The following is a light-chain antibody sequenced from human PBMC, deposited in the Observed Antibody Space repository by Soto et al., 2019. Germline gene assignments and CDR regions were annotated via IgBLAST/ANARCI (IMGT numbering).Light chain of an antibody. V-gene: IGKV3-20*01. CDR2: DAT. Sequence: ENVLTQSQYTLFLSPGERAFLSCRASRGVNSNFLAWYQWNPGQAPRLLIYDATDRANGIPDRFSGSGSGTDFTLTISRLEPEDSAVYYCQQYGSSPGTFGQGTKVEIK. CDR1: RGVNSNF. CDR3: QQYGSSPGT. J-gene: IGKJ1*01.